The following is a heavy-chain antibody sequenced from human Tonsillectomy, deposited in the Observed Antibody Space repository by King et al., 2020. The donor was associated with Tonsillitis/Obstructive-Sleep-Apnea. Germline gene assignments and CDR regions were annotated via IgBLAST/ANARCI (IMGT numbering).Heavy chain of an antibody. D-gene: IGHD3-3*01. CDR2: IYWDXDK. V-gene: IGHV2-5*02. J-gene: IGHJ3*02. CDR1: GFSLSTSGVG. Sequence: TLKESGPTLVKPTQTLTLTCTFSGFSLSTSGVGVGWIRQPPGKALEWLXXIYWDXDKRYSPFLKSRLTITKDTSKNQVVLTMTXMDPVDTATYYCAHGDYDFWRGSYRPFDIWGQGTMVTVSS. CDR3: AHGDYDFWRGSYRPFDI.